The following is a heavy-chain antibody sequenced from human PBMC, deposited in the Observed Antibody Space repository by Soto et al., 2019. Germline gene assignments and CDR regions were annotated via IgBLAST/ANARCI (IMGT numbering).Heavy chain of an antibody. V-gene: IGHV3-74*01. CDR2: INSDGSST. CDR1: GFTFSSYW. D-gene: IGHD5-12*01. Sequence: VQLVESGGGLVQPGGPLRLSCAASGFTFSSYWMHWVRQAPGKGLVWVSRINSDGSSTSYADSVKGRFTISRDNAKNTLYLQMNSLRAGDTAVYYCARASGYDLRGLDYWGQGTLVTVSS. J-gene: IGHJ4*02. CDR3: ARASGYDLRGLDY.